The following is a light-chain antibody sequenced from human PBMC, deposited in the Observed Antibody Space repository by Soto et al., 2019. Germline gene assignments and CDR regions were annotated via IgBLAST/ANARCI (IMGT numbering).Light chain of an antibody. Sequence: DIQLTQSPSFLSASVGDRITITCRASQVIDNFLAWYQQKPGTAPKVLIYAAFTLQRGVPPRFSGSGSGAEFSLTISSLQPEDLATYYCQKLKAYPLTFGGGTEVEI. V-gene: IGKV1-9*01. CDR3: QKLKAYPLT. J-gene: IGKJ4*01. CDR1: QVIDNF. CDR2: AAF.